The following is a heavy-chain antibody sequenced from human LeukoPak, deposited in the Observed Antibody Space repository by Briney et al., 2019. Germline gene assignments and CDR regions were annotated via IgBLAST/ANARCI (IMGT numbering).Heavy chain of an antibody. D-gene: IGHD3-3*01. CDR3: ARGLIVGIFGEGFDP. Sequence: ASVKVSCKASGYTFTSYGISWVRQAPGQGLEWMGRISAYNGNTNYAQKLQGRVAMTTDTSTSTAYMELRSLRSDDTAVYYCARGLIVGIFGEGFDPWGQGTLVTVSS. J-gene: IGHJ5*02. CDR2: ISAYNGNT. CDR1: GYTFTSYG. V-gene: IGHV1-18*01.